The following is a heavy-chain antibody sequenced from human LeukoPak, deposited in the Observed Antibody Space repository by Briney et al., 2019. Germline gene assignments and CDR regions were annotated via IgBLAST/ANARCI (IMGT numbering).Heavy chain of an antibody. CDR3: ARDSDYCSGGSCYSLDY. D-gene: IGHD2-15*01. Sequence: PGRSLRLSCAASGFTFSSYGMHWVRQAPGKGLEWVAVIWYDGSNKYYADSVKGRFTISRDNSKNTLYLQMNSLRAEDTAVYYCARDSDYCSGGSCYSLDYWGQGTRVTVSS. V-gene: IGHV3-33*01. CDR1: GFTFSSYG. CDR2: IWYDGSNK. J-gene: IGHJ4*02.